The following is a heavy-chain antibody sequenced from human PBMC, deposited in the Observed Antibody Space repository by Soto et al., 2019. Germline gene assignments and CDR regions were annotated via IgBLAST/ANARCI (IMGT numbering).Heavy chain of an antibody. CDR2: INAGNGNT. CDR1: GYTFTSYA. CDR3: ARVGYCSGGSCRNWFDP. V-gene: IGHV1-3*01. Sequence: ASVKVSCKASGYTFTSYAMHWVRQAPGQRPEWMGWINAGNGNTKYSQKFQGRVTITRGTSASTAYMELSSLRSEDTAVYYCARVGYCSGGSCRNWFDPWGQGTLVTV. D-gene: IGHD2-15*01. J-gene: IGHJ5*02.